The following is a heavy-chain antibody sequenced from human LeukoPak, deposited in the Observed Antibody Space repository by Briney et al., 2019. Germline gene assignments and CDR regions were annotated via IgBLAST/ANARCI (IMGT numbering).Heavy chain of an antibody. CDR2: INPSGGST. V-gene: IGHV1-46*01. Sequence: ASVKVSCKASGYTFTSYYMHWVRQAPGQGLEWMGIINPSGGSTSYAQKFQGRVTMTRDMSTSTVYMELSSLRSEDTAAYYCARGRGGKYCSGGSCYSYDYYYYYMDVWGKGTTVTVSS. CDR1: GYTFTSYY. CDR3: ARGRGGKYCSGGSCYSYDYYYYYMDV. J-gene: IGHJ6*03. D-gene: IGHD2-15*01.